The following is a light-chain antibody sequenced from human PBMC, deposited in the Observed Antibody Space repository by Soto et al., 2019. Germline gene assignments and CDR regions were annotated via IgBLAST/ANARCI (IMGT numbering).Light chain of an antibody. J-gene: IGKJ5*01. CDR1: QSVSSSY. V-gene: IGKV3-20*01. CDR2: GAS. Sequence: EIVLTQSPGTLSLSPGERATLSCRASQSVSSSYSAWYQQKPGQAPRLLIRGASSRATGIPDRFSGSGSGTDFNLTISRLEPEDFAVYYCQQYARSPITFGQGTRLEIK. CDR3: QQYARSPIT.